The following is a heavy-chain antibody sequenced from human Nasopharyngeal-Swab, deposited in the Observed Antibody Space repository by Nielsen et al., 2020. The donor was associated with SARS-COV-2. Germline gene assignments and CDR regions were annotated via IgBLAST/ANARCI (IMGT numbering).Heavy chain of an antibody. Sequence: WIRQPPGKGLEWVAVISYDGSNKYYADSVEGRFTISRDNSKNTLYLQMNSLRAEDTAVYYCAKCGGDCRGRSVYFDYWGQGTLVTVSS. J-gene: IGHJ4*02. CDR3: AKCGGDCRGRSVYFDY. V-gene: IGHV3-30*18. CDR2: ISYDGSNK. D-gene: IGHD2-21*02.